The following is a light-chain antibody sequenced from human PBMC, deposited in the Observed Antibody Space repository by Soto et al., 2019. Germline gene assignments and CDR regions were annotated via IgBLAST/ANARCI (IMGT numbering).Light chain of an antibody. CDR3: QQYNSFAPYS. V-gene: IGKV1-5*01. CDR1: QSISFW. CDR2: DAS. J-gene: IGKJ2*03. Sequence: DIQMTQSPSTLSASVGDGVTITCRSSQSISFWLAWYQQKPGKAPKLLIYDASTLYSGVPSRFSGSRSGTEFTLTISSLQPDDFASYYCQQYNSFAPYSFGQGTKLEI.